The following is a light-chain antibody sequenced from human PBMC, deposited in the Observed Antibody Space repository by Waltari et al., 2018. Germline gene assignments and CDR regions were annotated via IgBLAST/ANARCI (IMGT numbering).Light chain of an antibody. CDR3: MQALQTPIT. Sequence: DIVMTQSPLSLPVTPGEPASISCRSSQSLLQTNGYNYLDWYLQKPGQSPQVLIYLGSNRASRVPDRFSGSGSGTDFTLKISRVEADDVGVYYCMQALQTPITFGQGTRLEIK. J-gene: IGKJ5*01. V-gene: IGKV2-28*01. CDR1: QSLLQTNGYNY. CDR2: LGS.